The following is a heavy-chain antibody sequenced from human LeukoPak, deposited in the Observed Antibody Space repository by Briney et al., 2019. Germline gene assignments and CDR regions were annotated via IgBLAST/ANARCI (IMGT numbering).Heavy chain of an antibody. V-gene: IGHV1-3*01. CDR1: GYTFDIYA. CDR2: INAGNGKT. D-gene: IGHD2-2*01. CDR3: ARGVWSSHNKEYFLDY. Sequence: GASVTVSFKTSGYTFDIYAMNWVRQAPGQRPEWMGWINAGNGKTKYSQSFQGRVTITRDTSARTAYMELSSLRSEDTAVYYCARGVWSSHNKEYFLDYWGQGTPVTVSS. J-gene: IGHJ4*02.